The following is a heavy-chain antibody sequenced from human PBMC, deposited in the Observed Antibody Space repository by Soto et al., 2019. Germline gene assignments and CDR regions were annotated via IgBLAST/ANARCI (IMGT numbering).Heavy chain of an antibody. CDR1: GGSIISGDYY. D-gene: IGHD3-16*01. V-gene: IGHV4-30-4*01. CDR2: IYYSGSN. CDR3: ARFPRQYYGSSSNYLHEAFEL. J-gene: IGHJ3*01. Sequence: VQLQESGPGLVKPSQTLSLTCTVSGGSIISGDYYWSWIRQPPGKGLEWIGYIYYSGSNSYNPSLKTRPTISVDTSKNQFSLKLSSVTAADTAVYYCARFPRQYYGSSSNYLHEAFELWGQGTMVTPSS.